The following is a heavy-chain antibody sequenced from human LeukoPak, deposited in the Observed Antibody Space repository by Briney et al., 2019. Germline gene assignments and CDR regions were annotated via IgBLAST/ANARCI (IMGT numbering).Heavy chain of an antibody. CDR2: IIPIFGTA. CDR3: ARTHALLSHPNFDY. D-gene: IGHD2-8*01. Sequence: SVKVSCKASGGTFSSYAISWVRQAPGQGLEWMGGIIPIFGTANYAQKFQGRVTITADESTSTAYMELSSLRSDDTAVYYCARTHALLSHPNFDYWGQGTLVTVSS. V-gene: IGHV1-69*13. J-gene: IGHJ4*02. CDR1: GGTFSSYA.